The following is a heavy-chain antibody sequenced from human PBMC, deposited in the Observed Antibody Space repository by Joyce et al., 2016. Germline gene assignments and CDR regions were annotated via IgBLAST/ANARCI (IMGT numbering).Heavy chain of an antibody. D-gene: IGHD4-17*01. J-gene: IGHJ4*02. CDR3: ARFQDDGDYYDY. Sequence: QVQLQESGPGLVKPSQTLSLTCTVSGDSISSDYYWSWIRQPPGKGLEYIGYIYYSGRKNYNPTLKRRLTTSLDTSKNQFFLRLTSVTAADTAVYYCARFQDDGDYYDYWGQGTLVTVSS. CDR1: GDSISSDYY. V-gene: IGHV4-30-4*01. CDR2: IYYSGRK.